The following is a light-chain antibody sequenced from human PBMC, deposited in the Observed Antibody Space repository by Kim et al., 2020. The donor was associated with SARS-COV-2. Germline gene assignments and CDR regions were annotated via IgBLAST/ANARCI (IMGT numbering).Light chain of an antibody. CDR1: NIGSKS. CDR2: YDS. J-gene: IGLJ3*02. Sequence: SYELTQPPSVSVATGKTARITCGGNNIGSKSVHWYQQKPGQAPVLVIYYDSDRPSGIPERISGSNSGNTATLTISRVEAGDEADYYCQVWDSSSDQPVFG. CDR3: QVWDSSSDQPV. V-gene: IGLV3-21*04.